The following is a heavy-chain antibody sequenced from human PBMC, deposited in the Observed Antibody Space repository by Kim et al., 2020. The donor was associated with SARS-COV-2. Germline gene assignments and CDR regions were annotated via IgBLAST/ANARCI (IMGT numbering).Heavy chain of an antibody. D-gene: IGHD3-9*01. V-gene: IGHV3-74*01. Sequence: TVRGRFTISRDIAKNPLYLQMNSLKAEDTAVNYCARDGRLAAYYRGAFDIWGQGTMVTVSS. CDR3: ARDGRLAAYYRGAFDI. J-gene: IGHJ3*02.